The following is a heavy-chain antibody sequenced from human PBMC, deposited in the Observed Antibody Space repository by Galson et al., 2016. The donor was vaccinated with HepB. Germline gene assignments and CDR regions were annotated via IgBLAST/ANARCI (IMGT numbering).Heavy chain of an antibody. Sequence: TLSLTCSVSGGSISSGGNYWSWNRQRPGKGLEWIGYSHSSGTTSYNPSLKSRLTISLDTSNNQFSLKLSSVTAADTAVYYCARAAYTYLDAFDIWGQGTMVTISS. CDR2: SHSSGTT. D-gene: IGHD1-1*01. J-gene: IGHJ3*02. CDR1: GGSISSGGNY. CDR3: ARAAYTYLDAFDI. V-gene: IGHV4-31*03.